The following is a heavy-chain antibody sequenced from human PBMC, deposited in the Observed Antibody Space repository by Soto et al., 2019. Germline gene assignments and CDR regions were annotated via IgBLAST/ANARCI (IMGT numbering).Heavy chain of an antibody. Sequence: QVQLVQSGAEVKKPGASVKVSCRASGYTFTDHYMQWVRQAPEQGLEWMGWINPDSGDTDYAQKFQGMGTMTRDTSISTAYMEVSRLRSEDTAMYYGTTHAGYYYNDYWGKGTLVTVSS. CDR3: TTHAGYYYNDY. D-gene: IGHD3-9*01. V-gene: IGHV1-2*02. CDR1: GYTFTDHY. CDR2: INPDSGDT. J-gene: IGHJ4*02.